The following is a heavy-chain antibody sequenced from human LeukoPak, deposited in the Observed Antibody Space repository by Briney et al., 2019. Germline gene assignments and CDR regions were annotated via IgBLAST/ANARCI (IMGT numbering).Heavy chain of an antibody. J-gene: IGHJ4*02. V-gene: IGHV3-23*01. CDR2: ISGSGDNT. Sequence: GGSLRLSCAASGFTFSSYALNWVRQAPGKGLEWVSVISGSGDNTYYADSVKGRFTISRDNSKNTLYLQMNSLRAEDTAVYYCAKSRAYPYYFDYWGQGTLVTVSS. CDR1: GFTFSSYA. CDR3: AKSRAYPYYFDY. D-gene: IGHD2-2*02.